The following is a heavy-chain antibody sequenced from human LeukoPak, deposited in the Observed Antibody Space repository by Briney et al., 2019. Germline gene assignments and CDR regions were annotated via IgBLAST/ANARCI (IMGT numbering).Heavy chain of an antibody. Sequence: PSETLSLTCTVSGGSISSYYWSWIRQPPGKGLEWIGYIYYSGSTNYNPSLKSRVTISVDTSKNQFSLKLSSVTAADTAVYYCARFGYYYDSSGYSIQYYFDYWGQGTLVTVSS. CDR1: GGSISSYY. CDR2: IYYSGST. CDR3: ARFGYYYDSSGYSIQYYFDY. V-gene: IGHV4-59*08. D-gene: IGHD3-22*01. J-gene: IGHJ4*02.